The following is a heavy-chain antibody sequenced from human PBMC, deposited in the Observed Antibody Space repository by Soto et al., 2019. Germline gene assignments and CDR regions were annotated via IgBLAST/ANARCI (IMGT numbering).Heavy chain of an antibody. CDR1: GDSISTVDYF. CDR3: ARERYCLTGRCFPNWFES. D-gene: IGHD2-15*01. V-gene: IGHV4-30-4*01. J-gene: IGHJ5*01. Sequence: SETLSLTCSVSGDSISTVDYFWAWIRQPPGQALEYIGYIYKSATTYYNPSFESRVAISLDTSKSQFSLNVTSVTAADTAVYFCARERYCLTGRCFPNWFESWGQGTLVTVSS. CDR2: IYKSATT.